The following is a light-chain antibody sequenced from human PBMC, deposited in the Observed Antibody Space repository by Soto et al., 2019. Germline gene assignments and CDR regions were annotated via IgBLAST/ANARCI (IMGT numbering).Light chain of an antibody. CDR2: DAS. Sequence: DIQMTQSPSTLSASVGDRVTITCRASQSISSWLAWYQQKPGKAPNLLIYDASSLESGVPSRFSGSGSGTEFTLTINSLQPDDFATYYCQQYNSYPWTFGQGTKVEI. CDR3: QQYNSYPWT. V-gene: IGKV1-5*01. J-gene: IGKJ1*01. CDR1: QSISSW.